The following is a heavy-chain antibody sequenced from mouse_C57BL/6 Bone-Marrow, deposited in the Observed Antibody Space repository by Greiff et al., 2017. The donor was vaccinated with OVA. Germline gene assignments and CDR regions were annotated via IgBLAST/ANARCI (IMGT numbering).Heavy chain of an antibody. CDR3: ASVREVTPAYYAIAY. J-gene: IGHJ4*01. V-gene: IGHV1-55*01. CDR1: GYTFTSYW. Sequence: VQLQQPGAELVKPGASVKMSCKASGYTFTSYWLTWVKQRPGQGLEWIGDIYPGSGSTNYNEKFKSKATLTVDTSSSTAYMQLSSLTSEDSAVYYCASVREVTPAYYAIAYWGQGTSVTVSS. D-gene: IGHD2-2*01. CDR2: IYPGSGST.